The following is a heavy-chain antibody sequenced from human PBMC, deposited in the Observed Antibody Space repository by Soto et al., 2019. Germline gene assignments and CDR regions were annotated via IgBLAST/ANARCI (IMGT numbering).Heavy chain of an antibody. J-gene: IGHJ6*02. CDR2: INHSGST. CDR3: ARGGRGYYKVYYYGMDV. D-gene: IGHD1-26*01. CDR1: VGSFSGYY. V-gene: IGHV4-34*01. Sequence: ETLSLTCAVYVGSFSGYYWSWIRQPPGKGLEWIGEINHSGSTNYNPSLKSRVTISVDTSKNQFSLKLSSVTAADTAVYYCARGGRGYYKVYYYGMDVWGQGTTVTVSS.